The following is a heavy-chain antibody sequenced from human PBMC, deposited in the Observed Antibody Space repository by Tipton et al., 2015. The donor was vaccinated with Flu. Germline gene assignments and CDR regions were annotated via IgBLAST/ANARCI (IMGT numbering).Heavy chain of an antibody. J-gene: IGHJ4*02. D-gene: IGHD3-10*01. CDR3: ARGGTYYYGSGSYKAFDY. CDR2: VNHSGST. CDR1: GGSFSGYY. V-gene: IGHV4-34*01. Sequence: LRLSCAVYGGSFSGYYWSWIRQPPGKGLEWIGEVNHSGSTNYNPSLKSRVTISVDTSKNQFSLKLSSVTAADTAVYYCARGGTYYYGSGSYKAFDYWGQGTLVTVSS.